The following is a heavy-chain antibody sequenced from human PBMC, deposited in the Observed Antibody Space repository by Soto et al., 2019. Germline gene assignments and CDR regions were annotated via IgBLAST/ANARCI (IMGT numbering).Heavy chain of an antibody. D-gene: IGHD3-3*01. CDR2: ISSSGSTI. CDR1: GFTFSSYE. V-gene: IGHV3-48*03. CDR3: ARVSGGPYDFWSGYYQATYYYHGMDL. J-gene: IGHJ6*02. Sequence: SGVSLRLSCAASGFTFSSYEMNWVRQAPGKGLEWVSYISSSGSTIYYADSVKGRFTISRDNAKNSLYLQMNSLRAEDTAVYYCARVSGGPYDFWSGYYQATYYYHGMDLWGQGTTVTVS.